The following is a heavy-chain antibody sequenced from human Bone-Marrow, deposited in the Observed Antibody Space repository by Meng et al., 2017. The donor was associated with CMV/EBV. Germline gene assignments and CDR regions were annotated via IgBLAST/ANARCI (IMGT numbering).Heavy chain of an antibody. CDR2: ISGSGGST. CDR3: AKAPILDRNFAY. D-gene: IGHD3-22*01. J-gene: IGHJ4*02. CDR1: GFTFSSYA. V-gene: IGHV3-23*01. Sequence: GESLKISCAASGFTFSSYAMSWVRQAPGKGLEWVSAISGSGGSTYYADSVKGRFTISRDNSKNTLYLQMNSLRAEDTAVYYCAKAPILDRNFAYWGQGTLVPVAS.